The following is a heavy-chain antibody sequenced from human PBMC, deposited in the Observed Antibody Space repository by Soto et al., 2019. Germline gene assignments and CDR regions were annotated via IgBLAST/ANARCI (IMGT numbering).Heavy chain of an antibody. J-gene: IGHJ4*02. Sequence: EVQLLESGGGLVQRGGSLRLSCAASGFTFSNYAMSWVRQAPGKGLEWVSTISGGGDSTYYADSVKGRFTISRDNSKNTLYLQVNSLRAEDTAAYYCAKRSLTPAAMKSPFDYWGQGTLVTVSS. CDR1: GFTFSNYA. CDR3: AKRSLTPAAMKSPFDY. CDR2: ISGGGDST. D-gene: IGHD2-2*01. V-gene: IGHV3-23*01.